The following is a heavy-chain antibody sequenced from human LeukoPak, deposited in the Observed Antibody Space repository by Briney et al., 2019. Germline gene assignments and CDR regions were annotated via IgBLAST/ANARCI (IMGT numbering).Heavy chain of an antibody. CDR3: ARIAGDYVWGTSDDY. V-gene: IGHV1-46*01. J-gene: IGHJ4*02. D-gene: IGHD3-16*01. CDR1: GYTFSSYY. CDR2: IDPSGGST. Sequence: ASVKVSCKASGYTFSSYYIHWVRQAPRQGLEWMGTIDPSGGSTTYAQRFQGRVTMTRDTSTSTVYMELYSLRSEDTAVYYCARIAGDYVWGTSDDYWGQGTLVTVSS.